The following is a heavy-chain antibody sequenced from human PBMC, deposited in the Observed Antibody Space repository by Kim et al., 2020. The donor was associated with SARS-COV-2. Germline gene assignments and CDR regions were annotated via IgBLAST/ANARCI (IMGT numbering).Heavy chain of an antibody. CDR3: ARDYGMDV. CDR2: IYYSGST. V-gene: IGHV4-59*13. J-gene: IGHJ6*02. CDR1: GGSISSYY. Sequence: SETLSLTCTVSGGSISSYYWSWIRQPPGKGLEWIGYIYYSGSTNYNPSLKSRVTISVDTSKNQFSLKLSSVTAADTAVYYCARDYGMDVWGQGTTVTVSS.